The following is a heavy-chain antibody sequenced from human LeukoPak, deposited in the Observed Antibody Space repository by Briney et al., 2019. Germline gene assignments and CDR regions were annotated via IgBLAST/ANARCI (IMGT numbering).Heavy chain of an antibody. CDR1: GFTFSDHY. J-gene: IGHJ4*02. CDR2: TRNKVNRYIT. D-gene: IGHD1-26*01. V-gene: IGHV3-72*01. CDR3: ARVVGATTVDF. Sequence: PGGSLRLSCAASGFTFSDHYMDWVRQGPGKGLEWVGRTRNKVNRYITEYAASVKGRFTISRDDSKNSLYLQMNSRKTEDTAVYYCARVVGATTVDFWGQGTLVTVSS.